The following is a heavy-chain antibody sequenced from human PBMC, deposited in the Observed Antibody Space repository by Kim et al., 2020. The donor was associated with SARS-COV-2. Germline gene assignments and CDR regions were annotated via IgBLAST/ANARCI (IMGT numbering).Heavy chain of an antibody. CDR2: ISSSSSYI. Sequence: GGSLRLSCAASGFTFSSYSMNWVRQAPGKGLEWVSSISSSSSYIYYADSVKGRFTISRDNAKNSLYLQMNSLRAEDTAVYYCARSPYLYYYDSSGYYYGDYWGQGTLVTVSS. V-gene: IGHV3-21*01. J-gene: IGHJ4*02. CDR3: ARSPYLYYYDSSGYYYGDY. D-gene: IGHD3-22*01. CDR1: GFTFSSYS.